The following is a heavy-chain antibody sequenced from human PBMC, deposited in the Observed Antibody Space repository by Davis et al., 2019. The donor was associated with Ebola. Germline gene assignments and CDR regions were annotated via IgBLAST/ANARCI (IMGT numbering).Heavy chain of an antibody. J-gene: IGHJ4*02. D-gene: IGHD6-13*01. CDR3: TARAGIVAGPFYDY. Sequence: KVSCKLSGYTLTDLSMHWVRQASGKGLEWVGRIRSKGKSYATEYAASVKGRFTISRDDSKNTAYLQMNSLKTEDTALYYCTARAGIVAGPFYDYWGQGTLVTVSS. CDR2: IRSKGKSYAT. CDR1: GYTLTDLS. V-gene: IGHV3-73*01.